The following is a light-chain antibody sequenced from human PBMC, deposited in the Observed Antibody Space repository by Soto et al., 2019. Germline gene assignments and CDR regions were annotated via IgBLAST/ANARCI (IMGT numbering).Light chain of an antibody. CDR2: DAP. CDR3: QHVWNGHRIT. V-gene: IGKV3-11*01. Sequence: EIGMTHSPSTXSMSKVARAFSSCVPTPIVSSSFAWYQKKPGKAHXLXXXDAPNRATGIPDRFSGSGSGTDFTLTIRRLYHEDFGGYYCQHVWNGHRITFGDGTRLEI. CDR1: PIVSSS. J-gene: IGKJ5*01.